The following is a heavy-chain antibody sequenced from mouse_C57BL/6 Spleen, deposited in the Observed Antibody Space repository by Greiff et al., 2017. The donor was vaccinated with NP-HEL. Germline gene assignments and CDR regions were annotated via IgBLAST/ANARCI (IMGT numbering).Heavy chain of an antibody. CDR2: ISSGGSYT. Sequence: VQLQQSGGDLVKPGGSLKLSCAASGFTFSSYGMSWVRQTPDKRLEWVATISSGGSYTYYPDSVKGRFTISRDNAKNTLYLQMSSLKSEDTAMYYCARQTNYYGSSYNWYFDVWGTGTTVTVSS. J-gene: IGHJ1*03. V-gene: IGHV5-6*01. D-gene: IGHD1-1*01. CDR1: GFTFSSYG. CDR3: ARQTNYYGSSYNWYFDV.